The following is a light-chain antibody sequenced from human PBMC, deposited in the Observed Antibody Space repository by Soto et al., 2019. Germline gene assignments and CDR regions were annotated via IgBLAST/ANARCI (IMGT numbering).Light chain of an antibody. CDR2: GAS. Sequence: EIVLTQSPGTLSLSPGERATLSCRASQSVSTNYLAWYQRKPGQAPRLLIYGASSRATDIPDRFSGSGSGTDFTLNITRLEPEDFAVYYCQQYGSSPPTFGQGTKVEIK. CDR1: QSVSTNY. J-gene: IGKJ1*01. V-gene: IGKV3-20*01. CDR3: QQYGSSPPT.